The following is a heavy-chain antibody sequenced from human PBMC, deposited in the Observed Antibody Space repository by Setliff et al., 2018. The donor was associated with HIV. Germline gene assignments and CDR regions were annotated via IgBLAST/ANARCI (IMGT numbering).Heavy chain of an antibody. CDR2: IDHSGTT. V-gene: IGHV4-34*01. Sequence: SETLSLTCTVSEGSFSGHYWSWIRQAPGKGLEWIGEIDHSGTTNFNPSLKSRVTMSVDRSKKQFSVRLRSVTAADTAVYYCASSGYSDPFEFWGQGSLVT. J-gene: IGHJ4*02. CDR1: EGSFSGHY. D-gene: IGHD3-22*01. CDR3: ASSGYSDPFEF.